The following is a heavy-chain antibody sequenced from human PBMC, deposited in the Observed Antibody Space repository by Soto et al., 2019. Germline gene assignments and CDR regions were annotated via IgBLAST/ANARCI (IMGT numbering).Heavy chain of an antibody. V-gene: IGHV5-10-1*01. CDR2: IDPSDSYT. CDR3: PSHNFFCGGDCSSSGMDV. J-gene: IGHJ6*02. D-gene: IGHD2-21*02. Sequence: PGESLKISCQGSGYMFNNYRLNWVRQVPGGGLEWMVRIDPSDSYTKYNPSFQGLVTISADKSTSTAFLQWSSLRASDTAVYYCPSHNFFCGGDCSSSGMDVGGQGTTVTVSS. CDR1: GYMFNNYR.